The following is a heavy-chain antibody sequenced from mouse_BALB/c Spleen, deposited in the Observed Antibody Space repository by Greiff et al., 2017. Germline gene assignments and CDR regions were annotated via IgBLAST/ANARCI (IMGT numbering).Heavy chain of an antibody. Sequence: EVKLVESGGGLVQPGGSLKLSCAASGFTFSSYGMSWVRQTPDKRLELVATINSNGGSTYYPDSVKGRFTISRDNAKNTLYLQMSSLKSEDTAMYYCARDEGLRRWFAYWGQGTLVTVSA. V-gene: IGHV5-6-3*01. CDR1: GFTFSSYG. CDR3: ARDEGLRRWFAY. D-gene: IGHD2-4*01. J-gene: IGHJ3*01. CDR2: INSNGGST.